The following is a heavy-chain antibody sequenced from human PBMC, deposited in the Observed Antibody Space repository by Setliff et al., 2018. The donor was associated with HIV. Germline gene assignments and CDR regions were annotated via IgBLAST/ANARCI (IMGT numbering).Heavy chain of an antibody. CDR3: TSDSHGYTNGRYSSAEYFQH. V-gene: IGHV3-15*01. D-gene: IGHD2-2*02. J-gene: IGHJ1*01. Sequence: GGSLRLSFAASGFTFSNAWMSWVRQAQGKGLEWVGRSKSKNDGGTTDYAAPVTGRFTISRDDSKNTLDLQMNSLKTEDTAVYYGTSDSHGYTNGRYSSAEYFQHWGQGTLVTVSS. CDR2: SKSKNDGGTT. CDR1: GFTFSNAW.